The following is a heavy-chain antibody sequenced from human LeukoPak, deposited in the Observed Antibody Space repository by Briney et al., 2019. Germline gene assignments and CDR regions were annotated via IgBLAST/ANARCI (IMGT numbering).Heavy chain of an antibody. J-gene: IGHJ4*02. D-gene: IGHD3-3*02. CDR1: GASVLTTAYH. V-gene: IGHV4-39*01. CDR3: ASYLHLWNKQFDF. CDR2: LFYSGNTAT. Sequence: SETLSLSCTVSGASVLTTAYHGGWIRQSPGKGLEWIGSLFYSGNTATYYNPSLQSRVTLSIDTSKNQFSLNVTSVTAADSAVYYCASYLHLWNKQFDFWGPGTPVTVSS.